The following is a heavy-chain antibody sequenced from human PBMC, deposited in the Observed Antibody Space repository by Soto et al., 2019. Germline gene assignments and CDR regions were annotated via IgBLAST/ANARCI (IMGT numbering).Heavy chain of an antibody. CDR2: ISGSGGST. J-gene: IGHJ4*02. CDR1: GVTFSSYA. Sequence: GGSMRLACAASGVTFSSYAMSWVRKAPGKGLEWVSAISGSGGSTYYADSVKGRFTISRDNSRNTLYLQMNSLRVEDTAIYYCAKVSGSSWFDPFGSWGQGTLVTVSS. D-gene: IGHD6-13*01. CDR3: AKVSGSSWFDPFGS. V-gene: IGHV3-23*01.